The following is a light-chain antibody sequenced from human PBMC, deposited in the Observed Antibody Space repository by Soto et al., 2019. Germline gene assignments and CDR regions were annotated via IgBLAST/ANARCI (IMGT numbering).Light chain of an antibody. Sequence: DIQMTQSPSSVSASVGDRVTITCRASQDIHTWLAWYQQKPGKAPKLLIYAASSLQSGVPPRFSGSGSGTDFTLTISSLQPEDFATYYCHHANSFPFTFGGGTKVEIK. CDR3: HHANSFPFT. J-gene: IGKJ4*01. V-gene: IGKV1-12*02. CDR1: QDIHTW. CDR2: AAS.